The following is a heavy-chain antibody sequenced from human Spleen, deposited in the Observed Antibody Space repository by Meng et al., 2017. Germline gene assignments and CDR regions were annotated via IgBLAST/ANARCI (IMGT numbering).Heavy chain of an antibody. V-gene: IGHV3-74*01. CDR2: INSDGSST. CDR1: GFTFSSYW. J-gene: IGHJ3*02. CDR3: ARDGYSFGFGAFDI. Sequence: GESLKISCAASGFTFSSYWMHWVRQAPGKGLVWVSRINSDGSSTSYADSVKGRFTISRDNAKNTLYLQMNSLRAEDTAVYYCARDGYSFGFGAFDIWGQGTMVTVSS. D-gene: IGHD2-2*03.